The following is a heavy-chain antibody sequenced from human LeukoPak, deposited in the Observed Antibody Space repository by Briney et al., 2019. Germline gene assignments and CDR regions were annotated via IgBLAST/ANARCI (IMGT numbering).Heavy chain of an antibody. D-gene: IGHD3-22*01. V-gene: IGHV3-23*01. CDR1: GFTFSSYA. CDR2: ISGSGGST. CDR3: AKYRITMIVVGGAFDI. Sequence: TGGSLRLSCAASGFTFSSYAMSWVRQAPGKGLEWVSAISGSGGSTYYADSVKGRFTISRDNSENTLYLQVNSLRAEDTAVYYCAKYRITMIVVGGAFDIWGQGTMVTVSS. J-gene: IGHJ3*02.